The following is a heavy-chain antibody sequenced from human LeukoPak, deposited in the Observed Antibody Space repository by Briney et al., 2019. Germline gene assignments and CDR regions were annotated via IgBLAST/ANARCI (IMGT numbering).Heavy chain of an antibody. CDR1: GYTFTNYG. J-gene: IGHJ4*02. D-gene: IGHD3-16*01. Sequence: ASVKVSCKASGYTFTNYGINWVRQAPGQGLEWMGWISAFNGEIYLAQRSRGRVSMTTDTTTDTVYMELKSLRSDDTAVYFCTRGASTAYSGDYWGQGTLVTVSS. CDR3: TRGASTAYSGDY. V-gene: IGHV1-18*01. CDR2: ISAFNGEI.